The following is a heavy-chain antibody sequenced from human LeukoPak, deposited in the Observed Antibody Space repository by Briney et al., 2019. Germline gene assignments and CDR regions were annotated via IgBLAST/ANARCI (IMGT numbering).Heavy chain of an antibody. D-gene: IGHD3-16*01. CDR3: ARGVNHYDYVWGSYAIDY. CDR2: IYYSGST. J-gene: IGHJ4*02. Sequence: PSETLSLTCTVSGGSLSSYYWSWLRQPPGKGLEWIGYIYYSGSTNYNPSLTSRVTISVDTSKNQFSLKLSSVTAADTAVYYCARGVNHYDYVWGSYAIDYWGQGTLVTVPS. CDR1: GGSLSSYY. V-gene: IGHV4-59*01.